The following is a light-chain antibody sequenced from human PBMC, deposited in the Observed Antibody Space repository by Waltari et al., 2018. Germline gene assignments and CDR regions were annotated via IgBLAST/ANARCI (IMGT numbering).Light chain of an antibody. CDR3: ATWDESLRGRV. CDR1: SSTIGSNP. V-gene: IGLV1-44*01. Sequence: QSVLTQPPSTSATPGQRVPIPCSGSSSTIGSNPVSWFQQLPGTAPKLLIYGGNERPSGVSDRFAGSTSGTSASLAISGLQSEDEADYYCATWDESLRGRVFGGGTKLTVL. J-gene: IGLJ3*02. CDR2: GGN.